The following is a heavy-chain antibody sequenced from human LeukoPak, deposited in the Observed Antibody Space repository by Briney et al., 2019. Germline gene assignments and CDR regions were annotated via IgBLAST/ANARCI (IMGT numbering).Heavy chain of an antibody. J-gene: IGHJ4*02. D-gene: IGHD5-12*01. Sequence: ASVKVSCKVSGYMVVDLSIHWVRQAPGKGLEWMGGLDPAEKTTMYAQKFQGRVSMTEDTSTDTAYLELRGLRSEDTATYYCANDLDKVLKGDGHGIEFWGQGTLVIVSS. CDR2: LDPAEKTT. V-gene: IGHV1-24*01. CDR3: ANDLDKVLKGDGHGIEF. CDR1: GYMVVDLS.